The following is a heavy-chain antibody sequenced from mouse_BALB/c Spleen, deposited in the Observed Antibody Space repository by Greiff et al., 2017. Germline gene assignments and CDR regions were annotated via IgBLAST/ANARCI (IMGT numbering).Heavy chain of an antibody. CDR1: GDSITSGY. CDR3: ARIIRRYWYFDV. D-gene: IGHD2-12*01. J-gene: IGHJ1*01. V-gene: IGHV3-8*02. CDR2: ISYSGST. Sequence: EVKLVESGPSLVKPSQTLSLTCSVTGDSITSGYWNWIRKFPGNKLEYMGYISYSGSTYYNPSLKSRISITRDTSKNQYYLQLNSVTTEDTATYYCARIIRRYWYFDVWGAGTTVTVSS.